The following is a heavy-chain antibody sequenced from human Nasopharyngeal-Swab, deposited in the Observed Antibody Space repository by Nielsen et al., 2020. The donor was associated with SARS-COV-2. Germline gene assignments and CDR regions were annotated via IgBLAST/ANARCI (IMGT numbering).Heavy chain of an antibody. Sequence: SGPTLVKPTQTLTLTCAFSGFSLNADGEGVGWIRQPPGKALEWLGVDYLDDDKRYNPSLTSKLTITKDTSNNKVVLTMSNMDPADTATYYCAHRLPTAPCDVFDIWGQGTVVTVSS. CDR2: DYLDDDK. V-gene: IGHV2-5*02. CDR3: AHRLPTAPCDVFDI. CDR1: GFSLNADGEG. D-gene: IGHD2-21*02. J-gene: IGHJ3*02.